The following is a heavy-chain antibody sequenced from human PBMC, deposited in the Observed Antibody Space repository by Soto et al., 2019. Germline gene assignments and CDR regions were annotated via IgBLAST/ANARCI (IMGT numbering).Heavy chain of an antibody. J-gene: IGHJ4*02. V-gene: IGHV1-69*13. Sequence: SVKVSCKTSGGTFSTYAIYWVRQAPGQGLEWMGAIIPLFGTADYAQKFQGRVTITADESTSTAYMELSSLRSEDTAVYFCARPKGSYSSGYYYFDYWGQGTLVTVSS. CDR1: GGTFSTYA. D-gene: IGHD6-19*01. CDR3: ARPKGSYSSGYYYFDY. CDR2: IIPLFGTA.